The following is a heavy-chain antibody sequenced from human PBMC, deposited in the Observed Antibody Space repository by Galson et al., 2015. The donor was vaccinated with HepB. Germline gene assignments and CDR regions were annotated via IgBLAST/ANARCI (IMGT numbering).Heavy chain of an antibody. V-gene: IGHV3-64*01. CDR3: SRGQYNGNYFGGDDV. Sequence: SLRLSCAGSGFTFSRYAMHWVRQAPGKGLEYVASITGNGDGAYYANSVKGRFSISRDNSENTLYLQMGSLRPEDMAVYYCSRGQYNGNYFGGDDVRGQGTMVTVSS. J-gene: IGHJ3*01. CDR1: GFTFSRYA. D-gene: IGHD1-26*01. CDR2: ITGNGDGA.